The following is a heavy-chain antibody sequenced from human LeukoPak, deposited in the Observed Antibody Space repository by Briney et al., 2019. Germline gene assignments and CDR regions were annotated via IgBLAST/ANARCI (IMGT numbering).Heavy chain of an antibody. CDR3: LTIPTYYNDGSGYYSYDY. Sequence: GASVKVSCKVSGYTLSELSIHWVRQAPGKGLEWMGGFEPADGETIYAQKFQGRVTMTEDTSTNTAYMELSSLRSEETAVYYCLTIPTYYNDGSGYYSYDYWGQGTLVTVSS. D-gene: IGHD3-22*01. J-gene: IGHJ4*02. CDR2: FEPADGET. CDR1: GYTLSELS. V-gene: IGHV1-24*01.